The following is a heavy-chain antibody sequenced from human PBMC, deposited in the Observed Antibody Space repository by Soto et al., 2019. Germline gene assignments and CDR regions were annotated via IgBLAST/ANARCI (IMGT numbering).Heavy chain of an antibody. Sequence: QLHLQESGSRLVKPSQTLSLTCAVSGGYISSGGYSWSWIRQPPGKGLEWIGYISHTGGTYYNPSLKSRVAISVDRSKNQFSLKLNSVTAADTAVYYCARLNGDPDYWGQGILVTVSS. J-gene: IGHJ4*02. CDR3: ARLNGDPDY. D-gene: IGHD7-27*01. CDR2: ISHTGGT. V-gene: IGHV4-30-2*01. CDR1: GGYISSGGYS.